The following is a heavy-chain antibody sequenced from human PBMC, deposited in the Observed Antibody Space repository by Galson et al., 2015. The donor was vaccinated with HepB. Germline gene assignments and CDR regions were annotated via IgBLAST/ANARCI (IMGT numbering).Heavy chain of an antibody. Sequence: SLRLSCAVSGFTFSDYYMSWVRQAPGKGLEWVSYISSSSRHTDYADSVKGRFTISRDSAKNSLYLQMNSLRVEDTAVYYCARDLLGFGMDVWGQGTTVTVSS. CDR3: ARDLLGFGMDV. J-gene: IGHJ6*02. D-gene: IGHD3-16*01. CDR1: GFTFSDYY. V-gene: IGHV3-11*06. CDR2: ISSSSRHT.